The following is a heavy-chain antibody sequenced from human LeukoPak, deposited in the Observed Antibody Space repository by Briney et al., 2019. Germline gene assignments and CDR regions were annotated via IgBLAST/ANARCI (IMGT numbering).Heavy chain of an antibody. J-gene: IGHJ4*02. V-gene: IGHV1-58*01. D-gene: IGHD2-2*01. CDR1: GFTFTNSA. Sequence: SVKVSCKASGFTFTNSAVQWVRQARGQRLEWIGWIVVGTGNTNYAQKFQERLTITRDMSTSTAYMELSSLRSEDTAVYYCAASFRFCSSTSCKDDYWGQGTLVTVSS. CDR3: AASFRFCSSTSCKDDY. CDR2: IVVGTGNT.